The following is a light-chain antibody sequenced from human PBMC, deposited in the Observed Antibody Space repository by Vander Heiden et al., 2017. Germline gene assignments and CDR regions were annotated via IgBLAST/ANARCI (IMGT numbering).Light chain of an antibody. CDR1: NIGSKN. Sequence: SYELTQPLSVSVALGQTARITCGGNNIGSKNVHWYQQKPGQAPVLVIYRDSNRPSGIPERFSGSNSGNTATLTISRAQAGDEADYYCQVWDSSTVFGGGTKLTGL. CDR2: RDS. CDR3: QVWDSSTV. J-gene: IGLJ2*01. V-gene: IGLV3-9*01.